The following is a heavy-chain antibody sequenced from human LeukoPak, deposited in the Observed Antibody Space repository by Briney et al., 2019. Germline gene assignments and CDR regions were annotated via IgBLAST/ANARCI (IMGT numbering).Heavy chain of an antibody. V-gene: IGHV4-61*01. D-gene: IGHD2-2*01. CDR3: ASATYCSSTSCYGAAWFDP. CDR1: GGSVSSGSYY. J-gene: IGHJ5*02. CDR2: IYYSGST. Sequence: SETLSLTCTVSGGSVSSGSYYWSWIRQPPGKGLECIWYIYYSGSTNYNPSLKSRVTISVDTSKNQFSLKLSSVTAADTAVYYCASATYCSSTSCYGAAWFDPWGQGTLVTVSS.